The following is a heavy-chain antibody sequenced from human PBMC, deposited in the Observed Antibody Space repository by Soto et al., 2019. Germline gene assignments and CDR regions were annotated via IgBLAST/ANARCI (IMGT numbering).Heavy chain of an antibody. V-gene: IGHV4-59*01. D-gene: IGHD5-18*01. Sequence: QVQLQESGPGLVKPSETLSLTCTVSGGSISTYYWSWIRQPPGEGLEWIGYIFYSGSTNYNPSLKSRVTISVDTSKNQFSLKLSSVTAADTAVYYCARERLPGHWFDPWGQGTLVTVSS. CDR1: GGSISTYY. CDR3: ARERLPGHWFDP. J-gene: IGHJ5*02. CDR2: IFYSGST.